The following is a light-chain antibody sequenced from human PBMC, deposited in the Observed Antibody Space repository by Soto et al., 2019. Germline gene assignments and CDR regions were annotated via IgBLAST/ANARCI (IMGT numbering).Light chain of an antibody. V-gene: IGKV1-5*01. J-gene: IGKJ1*01. CDR1: ESIRTW. Sequence: DIQMTQSPSTLSASVGDRVTITCRASESIRTWLAWYQHKPGKAPKLLIYDASSLESGVPSRFSGSGSGTEFTLTISSLQPDDFATYYCQQYNSYSRTFGQGTKVDIK. CDR3: QQYNSYSRT. CDR2: DAS.